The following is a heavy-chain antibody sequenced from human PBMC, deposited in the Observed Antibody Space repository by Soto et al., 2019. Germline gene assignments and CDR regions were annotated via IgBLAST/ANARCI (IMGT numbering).Heavy chain of an antibody. CDR3: AREWAGAGIAMFDP. CDR2: ISYDGSNK. D-gene: IGHD6-19*01. Sequence: SLRLSCAASGFSFSSYSIHWVRQAPGKGLEWVAVISYDGSNKYYADSVKGRFTISRDNSKNTLYLQMNSLRVEDTAVYDCAREWAGAGIAMFDPWGQGTLVTASS. J-gene: IGHJ5*02. CDR1: GFSFSSYS. V-gene: IGHV3-30*04.